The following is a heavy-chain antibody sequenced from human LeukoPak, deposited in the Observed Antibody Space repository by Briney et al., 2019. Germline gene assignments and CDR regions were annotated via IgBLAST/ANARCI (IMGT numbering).Heavy chain of an antibody. J-gene: IGHJ5*02. CDR2: INHSGST. D-gene: IGHD3-10*01. CDR3: AGVRDYYGSGSGWFDP. Sequence: SETLSLTCAVYGGSFSGYYWSWIRQPPGKGLEWIGEINHSGSTNYNPSLKSRVTISVDTSKNQFSLKLSSVTAADTAVYYCAGVRDYYGSGSGWFDPWGQGTLVTVSS. CDR1: GGSFSGYY. V-gene: IGHV4-34*01.